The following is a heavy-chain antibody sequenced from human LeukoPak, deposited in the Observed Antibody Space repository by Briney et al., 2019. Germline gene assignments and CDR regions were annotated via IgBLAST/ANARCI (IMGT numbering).Heavy chain of an antibody. V-gene: IGHV3-7*01. CDR1: GFTVSSNY. CDR3: ARLGARQMLEY. Sequence: GGSLRLSCAASGFTVSSNYMSWVRQAPGKGLEWVANIKQDGGQIYYLESVKGRFTVSRDNAKNSLYLQMNSLRAEDTAVYYCARLGARQMLEYWGQGTLVTVSS. J-gene: IGHJ4*02. D-gene: IGHD4-17*01. CDR2: IKQDGGQI.